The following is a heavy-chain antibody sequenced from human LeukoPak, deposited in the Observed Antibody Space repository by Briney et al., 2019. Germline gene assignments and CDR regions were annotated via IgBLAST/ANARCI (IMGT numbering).Heavy chain of an antibody. Sequence: GGSLRLSCAASGFTVSSNYMSWVRQAPGKGLEWVSVIYSGGSTYYAGSVKGRFTISRDNSKNTLYLQMNSLRAEDTAVYYCASCSGGSCYHFDYWGQGTLVTVSS. J-gene: IGHJ4*02. CDR3: ASCSGGSCYHFDY. CDR2: IYSGGST. V-gene: IGHV3-53*01. D-gene: IGHD2-15*01. CDR1: GFTVSSNY.